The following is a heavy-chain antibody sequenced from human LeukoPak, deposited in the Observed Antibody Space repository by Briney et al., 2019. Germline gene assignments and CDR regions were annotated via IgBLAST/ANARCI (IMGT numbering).Heavy chain of an antibody. CDR3: SRLEDSSPIEVALDI. CDR1: GFTFSGSV. D-gene: IGHD6-13*01. J-gene: IGHJ3*02. V-gene: IGHV3-73*01. CDR2: IRSKRNNYAT. Sequence: GGSLKLSCAASGFTFSGSVMHWVRQAAGKGLEWVGRIRSKRNNYATAYAASVKGRFTISRDDSKNTVYLHMDSLKTKDTALYYCSRLEDSSPIEVALDIWGQGTVVTVSS.